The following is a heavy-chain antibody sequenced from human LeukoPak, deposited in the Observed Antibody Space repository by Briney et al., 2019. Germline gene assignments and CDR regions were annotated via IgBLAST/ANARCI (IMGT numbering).Heavy chain of an antibody. CDR3: AKEFYYGSGSYYPTFDF. CDR2: ISGSGGTT. V-gene: IGHV3-23*01. J-gene: IGHJ4*02. D-gene: IGHD3-10*01. CDR1: GFTFSSYA. Sequence: PGGSLRLSCAASGFTFSSYAMSWVRQAPGKGLDWVSAISGSGGTTYYADSVKGRFTISRDNSKNTLYLQMNSLRAEDTAVYYCAKEFYYGSGSYYPTFDFWGQGTLVTVSS.